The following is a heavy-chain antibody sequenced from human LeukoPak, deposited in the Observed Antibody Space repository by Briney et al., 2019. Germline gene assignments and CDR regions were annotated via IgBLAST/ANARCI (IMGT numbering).Heavy chain of an antibody. CDR1: GFTFNRYR. Sequence: GRSLRLSCAASGFTFNRYRMSWLRQAPGKGLEWVANINQDASERHYADSVEGRFVISRDNDKNSVSLQLNSPRVEDTAVYYCARADSYSWYGTWGQGTLVTVSS. D-gene: IGHD5-18*01. CDR2: INQDASER. V-gene: IGHV3-7*01. CDR3: ARADSYSWYGT. J-gene: IGHJ5*02.